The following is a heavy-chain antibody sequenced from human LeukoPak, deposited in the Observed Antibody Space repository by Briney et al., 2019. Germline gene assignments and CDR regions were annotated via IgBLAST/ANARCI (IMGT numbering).Heavy chain of an antibody. V-gene: IGHV4-4*02. CDR1: SGSITNNW. Sequence: PSGTLSLTCAVTSGSITNNWWSWVRQPPGKGLEWIGEIYHSGSTNYNPSLKSRVTISVDKSKNQFSLKLSSVTAADTAVYYCARDLMAVAGRDYWGQGTLVTVSS. CDR3: ARDLMAVAGRDY. CDR2: IYHSGST. D-gene: IGHD6-19*01. J-gene: IGHJ4*02.